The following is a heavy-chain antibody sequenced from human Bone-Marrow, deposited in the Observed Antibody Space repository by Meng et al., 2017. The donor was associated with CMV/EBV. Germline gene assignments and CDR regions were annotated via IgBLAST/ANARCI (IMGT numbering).Heavy chain of an antibody. CDR2: IIPIFGTA. J-gene: IGHJ4*02. CDR3: ARALGDIGLDY. V-gene: IGHV1-69*12. Sequence: VQLVLYGAEVEKPGSPLKAACKASEGTFSSYAISWVRQAPGKGLEWMGGIIPIFGTANYAQKFQGRVTITADESTSTAYMELSSLRSEDTAVYYCARALGDIGLDYWGQGTLVTVSS. CDR1: EGTFSSYA. D-gene: IGHD5-12*01.